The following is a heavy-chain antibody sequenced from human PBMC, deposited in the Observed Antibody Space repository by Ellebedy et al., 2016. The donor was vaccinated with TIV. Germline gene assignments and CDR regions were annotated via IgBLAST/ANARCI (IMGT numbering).Heavy chain of an antibody. J-gene: IGHJ4*02. Sequence: GGSLRLXXAASGFTFSNYVMHWVRQAPGKGLEWVAVIWYDGRNKYHADSVKGRFTISRDNSKNTLFLQMNSLRAEDTAVYYCARDVAPCSGGNCYSGAVEYWGQGTLVTVSS. V-gene: IGHV3-33*01. CDR1: GFTFSNYV. CDR2: IWYDGRNK. CDR3: ARDVAPCSGGNCYSGAVEY. D-gene: IGHD2-15*01.